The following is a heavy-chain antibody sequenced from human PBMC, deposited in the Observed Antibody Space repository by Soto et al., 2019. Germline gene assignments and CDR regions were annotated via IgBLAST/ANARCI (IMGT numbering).Heavy chain of an antibody. Sequence: RDVWGGSSVGGGYSWSCIRQPPGKGLEWIGYIYNSGSTYYEPSLKSRVTISVDRSKNQFSLKLSSVTAADTALYYCARADYYYGMDVSRQATTVTV. CDR3: ARADYYYGMDV. V-gene: IGHV4-30-2*01. CDR2: IYNSGST. CDR1: GGSSVGGGYS. J-gene: IGHJ6*02.